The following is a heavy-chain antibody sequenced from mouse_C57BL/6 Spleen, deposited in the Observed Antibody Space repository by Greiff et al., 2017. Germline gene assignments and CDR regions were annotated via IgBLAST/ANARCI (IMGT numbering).Heavy chain of an antibody. Sequence: EVQLVESGGDLVKPGGSLKLSCAASGFTFSSYGMSWVRQTPDKRLEWVATISSGGSYTYYPDSVKGRFTISRDNAKNTLYLQMSNLESEETAMYYRARPRCDPYYSDYWGQGTTLTVSS. V-gene: IGHV5-6*01. J-gene: IGHJ2*01. D-gene: IGHD3-3*01. CDR3: ARPRCDPYYSDY. CDR2: ISSGGSYT. CDR1: GFTFSSYG.